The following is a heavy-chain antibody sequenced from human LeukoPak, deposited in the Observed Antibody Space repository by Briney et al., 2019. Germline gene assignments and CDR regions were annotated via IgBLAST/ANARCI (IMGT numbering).Heavy chain of an antibody. CDR3: VFQLWLSGTFDY. CDR2: TYYRSKWYN. Sequence: SQTLSLTCAISGDSVSSNSAAWNWIRQSPSRGLEWLGRTYYRSKWYNDYAVSVKSRITINPDTSKYQFSLQLNSVTPEDTAVYYCVFQLWLSGTFDYWGQGTLVTVSS. CDR1: GDSVSSNSAA. D-gene: IGHD5-18*01. J-gene: IGHJ4*02. V-gene: IGHV6-1*01.